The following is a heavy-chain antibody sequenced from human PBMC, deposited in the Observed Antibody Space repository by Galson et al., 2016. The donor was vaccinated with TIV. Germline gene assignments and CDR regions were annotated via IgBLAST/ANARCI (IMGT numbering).Heavy chain of an antibody. Sequence: SLRLSCAASGFTFDDYAMHWVRQAPGKGLEWVSGISWNRGNIAYADSVKGRFTLTRANVKKSLYLQMNSLRAEDTALYYCAKDTRRGCDNSNCYTYNYYYYGMDVWGQGTTVTVSS. CDR3: AKDTRRGCDNSNCYTYNYYYYGMDV. D-gene: IGHD3-16*02. CDR1: GFTFDDYA. J-gene: IGHJ6*02. CDR2: ISWNRGNI. V-gene: IGHV3-9*01.